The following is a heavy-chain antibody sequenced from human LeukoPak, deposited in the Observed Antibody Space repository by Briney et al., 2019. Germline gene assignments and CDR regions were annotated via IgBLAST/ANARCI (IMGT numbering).Heavy chain of an antibody. J-gene: IGHJ4*01. Sequence: GGSLRLSCAASGLSVSDYYMSWVRQAPGKGLEWVSVIYSGGSTYYADSVKGRFTISRDNSKNTLYLQMNSLRAEDTAVYYCARDITYWGHGTLVTVSS. CDR1: GLSVSDYY. CDR2: IYSGGST. V-gene: IGHV3-53*01. D-gene: IGHD3-10*01. CDR3: ARDITY.